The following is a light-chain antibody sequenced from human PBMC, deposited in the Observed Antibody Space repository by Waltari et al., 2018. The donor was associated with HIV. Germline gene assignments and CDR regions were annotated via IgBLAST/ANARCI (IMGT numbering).Light chain of an antibody. V-gene: IGKV6-21*01. J-gene: IGKJ2*01. CDR2: YAS. CDR1: QSIGSN. CDR3: HQSSSLPHT. Sequence: EIVLTQSPDVQSVTPKEKVTITCRASQSIGSNLHWYQQKPDQSPKLLIKYASRSFSGVPSRFSGIGSGTDFTLTIRGLEAEDAATYYCHQSSSLPHTFGQGTKLEIK.